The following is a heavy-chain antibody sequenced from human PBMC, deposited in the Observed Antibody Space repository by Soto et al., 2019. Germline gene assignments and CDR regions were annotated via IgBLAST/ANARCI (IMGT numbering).Heavy chain of an antibody. J-gene: IGHJ1*01. CDR3: AKGQVTVVTPGYFHH. V-gene: IGHV3-30*18. CDR1: GFTFSSYG. CDR2: ISYDGSNK. D-gene: IGHD2-21*02. Sequence: QVQLVESGGGAVQPGRSLRLSCAASGFTFSSYGMHWVRQAPGKGLEWVAVISYDGSNKYYADSVKGRFTISRDNSKNTLYLQMNSLRAEDTAVYYCAKGQVTVVTPGYFHHWGQGTLVTVSS.